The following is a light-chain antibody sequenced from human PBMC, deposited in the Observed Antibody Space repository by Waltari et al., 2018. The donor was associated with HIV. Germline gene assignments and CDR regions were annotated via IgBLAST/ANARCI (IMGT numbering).Light chain of an antibody. CDR2: EVS. V-gene: IGLV2-14*03. CDR3: SSYTGRSTHVV. J-gene: IGLJ2*01. Sequence: QSALTQPASVSGSPGQSITISCTGTSGDVGGYNYVSWYQQHPGKVPQLLIYEVSIRPSGVSVRVSGFKSGNTASLTISGLQAEDEADYHCSSYTGRSTHVVFGGGTKLTVL. CDR1: SGDVGGYNY.